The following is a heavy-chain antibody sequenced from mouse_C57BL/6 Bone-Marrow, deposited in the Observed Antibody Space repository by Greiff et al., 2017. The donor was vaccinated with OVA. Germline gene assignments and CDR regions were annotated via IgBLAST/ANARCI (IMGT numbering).Heavy chain of an antibody. Sequence: VQLQQSGPELVKPGASVKISCKASGYSFTGYYMNWVKQSPEKSLEWIGEINPSTGGTTYNQKFKAKATLTVDKSSSTAYMQLKSLTSEDSAVDYCARGVNGYWGQGTTLTVSS. CDR3: ARGVNGY. J-gene: IGHJ2*01. CDR2: INPSTGGT. D-gene: IGHD2-2*01. V-gene: IGHV1-42*01. CDR1: GYSFTGYY.